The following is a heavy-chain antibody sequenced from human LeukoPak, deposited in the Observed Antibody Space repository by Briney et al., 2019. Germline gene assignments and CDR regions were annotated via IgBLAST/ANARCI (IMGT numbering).Heavy chain of an antibody. V-gene: IGHV3-9*01. J-gene: IGHJ4*02. CDR2: ISWNSGSI. CDR1: GFTFDDYA. CDR3: AKDKEWELLSAFDY. Sequence: LPGGSLRLSCAASGFTFDDYAMPWVRQAPGKGLEWVSGISWNSGSIGYADSVKGRFTISRDNAKNSLYLQVNSLRAEDTALYYCAKDKEWELLSAFDYWGQGTLVTVSS. D-gene: IGHD1-26*01.